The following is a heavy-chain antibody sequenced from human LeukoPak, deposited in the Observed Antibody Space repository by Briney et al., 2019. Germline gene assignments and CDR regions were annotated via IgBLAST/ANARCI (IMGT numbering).Heavy chain of an antibody. CDR1: GGSISSYY. Sequence: SETLPLTCTVSGGSISSYYWSWIRQPSGKGLEWIGYIYYSGSTNYNPSLKSRVTISVDTSKNQFSLKLSSVTAADTAVYYCARTRAGIYGGSHIDYWGQGTLVTVSS. CDR3: ARTRAGIYGGSHIDY. V-gene: IGHV4-59*01. J-gene: IGHJ4*02. CDR2: IYYSGST. D-gene: IGHD4-23*01.